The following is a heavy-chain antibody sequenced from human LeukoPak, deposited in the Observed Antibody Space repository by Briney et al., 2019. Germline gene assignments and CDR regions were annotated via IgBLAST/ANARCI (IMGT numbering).Heavy chain of an antibody. CDR3: ARDLSLGRHDDGEPFDS. CDR2: ISGYNGNT. J-gene: IGHJ4*02. V-gene: IGHV1-18*01. Sequence: ASVKVSCKTSGYTFTNHGISWARQAPGQGLEWMGWISGYNGNTNYAQKFRGRITMTTDTSTSTAYLQLRSLSSDDTALYYCARDLSLGRHDDGEPFDSWGQGTLVTVSS. CDR1: GYTFTNHG. D-gene: IGHD4-17*01.